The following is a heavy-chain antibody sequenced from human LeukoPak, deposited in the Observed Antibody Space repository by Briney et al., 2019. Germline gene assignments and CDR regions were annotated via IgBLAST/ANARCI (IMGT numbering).Heavy chain of an antibody. J-gene: IGHJ5*02. V-gene: IGHV1-69*13. D-gene: IGHD5-12*01. CDR1: GGTFSSYA. CDR3: ARVVATLGWFDP. CDR2: IIPILGTA. Sequence: ASVKVSCKASGGTFSSYAISWVRQAPGQGLEWMGGIIPILGTANYAQKFQGRVTITADESTSTAYMELSSLRSEDTAVYYCARVVATLGWFDPWGQGTLVTVPS.